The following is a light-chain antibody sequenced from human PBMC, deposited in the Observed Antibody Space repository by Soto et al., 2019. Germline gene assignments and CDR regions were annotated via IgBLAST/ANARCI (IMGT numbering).Light chain of an antibody. CDR2: VNGDGSH. Sequence: QSVLTQSPSASASLGASVKLTCTLSSGHNNYAITWHQQQPEKGPRYLMKVNGDGSHNKGDEIPDRFSGSSSGAERYLTISNLLSEDEADHYRQTWGTGSWVFGGGTKLTVL. CDR3: QTWGTGSWV. CDR1: SGHNNYA. J-gene: IGLJ3*02. V-gene: IGLV4-69*01.